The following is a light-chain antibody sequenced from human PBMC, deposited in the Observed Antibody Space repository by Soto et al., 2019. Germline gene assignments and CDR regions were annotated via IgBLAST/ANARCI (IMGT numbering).Light chain of an antibody. CDR2: GAS. V-gene: IGKV1-39*01. CDR3: QQSHSTPWT. Sequence: DILMTQSPSSLSASVGDRVTITCRASQTITTYLNWYQQKPGKPPQLLIYGASSLQSVVPSRFSGSGSGTDFTLTISSLQPEDFATYHCQQSHSTPWTFGQGTNVEIK. J-gene: IGKJ1*01. CDR1: QTITTY.